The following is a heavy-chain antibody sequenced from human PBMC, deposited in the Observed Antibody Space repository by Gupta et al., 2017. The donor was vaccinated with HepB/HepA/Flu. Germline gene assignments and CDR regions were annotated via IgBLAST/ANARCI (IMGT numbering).Heavy chain of an antibody. V-gene: IGHV3-9*01. Sequence: EMQLVESGGGLVQPGCSMSLPCDASGFPFDDFAMYWVRRAPGKGLEWVSSINWDSDHTTDVDSVRCRFTISRDNAKNSLYLQMNSLGVEDAACYYCAKDMLGSPAYYGMDVWGQGTTVTGS. D-gene: IGHD2-2*01. CDR3: AKDMLGSPAYYGMDV. J-gene: IGHJ6*02. CDR2: INWDSDHT. CDR1: GFPFDDFA.